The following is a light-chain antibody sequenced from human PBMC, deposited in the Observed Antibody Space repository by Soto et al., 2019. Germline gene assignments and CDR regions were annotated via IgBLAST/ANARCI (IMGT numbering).Light chain of an antibody. CDR2: DAS. CDR3: QQRSNWPSLT. CDR1: QSVGSY. Sequence: EIVLIQSPATLSLSPGEGATLSCRASQSVGSYLAWYQHKPGQAPRLLISDASNRATGIPARFSGSGSETDFTLTIGSLEPEDSAVYYCQQRSNWPSLTFGGGTKVDIK. J-gene: IGKJ4*01. V-gene: IGKV3-11*01.